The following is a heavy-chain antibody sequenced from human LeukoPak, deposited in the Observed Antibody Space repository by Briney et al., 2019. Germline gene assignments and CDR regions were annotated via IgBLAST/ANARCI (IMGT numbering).Heavy chain of an antibody. D-gene: IGHD3-22*01. Sequence: SETLSLTCTVSGGSISSYYWSWIRQPPGKGLEWIGYIYYSGSTNYNPSLKSRVTISVDTSKNQFSLKLSSVTAADTAVYYCASGPHTGVNYYDSSGYYYWGQGTLVTVSS. V-gene: IGHV4-59*08. J-gene: IGHJ4*02. CDR2: IYYSGST. CDR3: ASGPHTGVNYYDSSGYYY. CDR1: GGSISSYY.